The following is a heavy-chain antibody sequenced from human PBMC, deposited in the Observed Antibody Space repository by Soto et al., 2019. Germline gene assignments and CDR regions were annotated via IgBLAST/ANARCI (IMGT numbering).Heavy chain of an antibody. CDR1: GFTFSSYS. D-gene: IGHD2-2*01. Sequence: GGSLRLSCAASGFTFSSYSMNWVRQAPGKGLEWVSYISSSSSTIYYADSVKGRFTISRDNAKNSLYLQMNSLRDEDTAVYYCARPNQLLLSGLWFDPWGQGTLVTVSS. CDR2: ISSSSSTI. V-gene: IGHV3-48*02. CDR3: ARPNQLLLSGLWFDP. J-gene: IGHJ5*02.